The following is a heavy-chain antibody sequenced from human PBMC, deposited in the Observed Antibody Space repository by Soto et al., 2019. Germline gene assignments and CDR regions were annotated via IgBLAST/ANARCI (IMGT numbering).Heavy chain of an antibody. V-gene: IGHV5-51*01. J-gene: IGHJ5*02. Sequence: LKISCKGSGYSFTNYWIAWVRQMPGKGLEYMGIIYPSDSDTRYSPSFQGQVTISADKSISTAYLQWSSLKASDTAIYYCARHGFYGDYSSNYFDPWGQGTLVTVSS. D-gene: IGHD4-17*01. CDR3: ARHGFYGDYSSNYFDP. CDR1: GYSFTNYW. CDR2: IYPSDSDT.